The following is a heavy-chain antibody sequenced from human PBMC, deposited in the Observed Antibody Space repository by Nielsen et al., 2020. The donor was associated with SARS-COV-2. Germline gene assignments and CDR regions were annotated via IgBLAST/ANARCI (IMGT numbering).Heavy chain of an antibody. Sequence: GESLKISCAASGFTFSSYGMHWVRQAPGKGLEWVAVIWYDGSNKYYADSVKGRFTISRDNSKNTLYLQMNSLRAEDTAVYYCARDVGWGDYDAAKWGQGTLVTVSS. CDR2: IWYDGSNK. V-gene: IGHV3-33*01. J-gene: IGHJ4*02. D-gene: IGHD4-17*01. CDR3: ARDVGWGDYDAAK. CDR1: GFTFSSYG.